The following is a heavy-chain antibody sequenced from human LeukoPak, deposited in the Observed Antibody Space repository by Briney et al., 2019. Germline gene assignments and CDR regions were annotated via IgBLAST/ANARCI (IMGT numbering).Heavy chain of an antibody. J-gene: IGHJ4*02. CDR3: ARGSYTGFDLYFDS. D-gene: IGHD5-12*01. CDR1: GFSFSTQE. CDR2: ISKDGRTI. Sequence: GGSLSLSCAASGFSFSTQEMAWVRQAPGKGLEWVSYISKDGRTIYYADSVKGRFIISRDNTRNSLFLQLSSLSADDSAVYYCARGSYTGFDLYFDSWGQGTLVTISS. V-gene: IGHV3-48*03.